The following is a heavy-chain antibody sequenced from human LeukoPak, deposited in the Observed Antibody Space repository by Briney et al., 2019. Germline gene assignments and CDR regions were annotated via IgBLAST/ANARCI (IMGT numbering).Heavy chain of an antibody. CDR3: ARDAPHRYCSSTTCYRGWLDP. V-gene: IGHV1-69*13. Sequence: SVKVSCKASRGTFSSYAISWVRQAPGQGLEWMGGIIPIFGTAYYAQKFQGRVTITADESTSTAYMELSSLRSEDTAVYYCARDAPHRYCSSTTCYRGWLDPWGQGTLVTVSS. CDR2: IIPIFGTA. CDR1: RGTFSSYA. J-gene: IGHJ5*02. D-gene: IGHD2-2*01.